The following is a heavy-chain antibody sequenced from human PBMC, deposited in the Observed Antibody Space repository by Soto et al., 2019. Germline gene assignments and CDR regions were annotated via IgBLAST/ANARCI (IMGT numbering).Heavy chain of an antibody. J-gene: IGHJ3*02. V-gene: IGHV1-69*13. Sequence: SVKVSCKASGGTFSSYAISWVRQAPGQGLEWMGGIIPIFGTANYAQKFQGRVTITADESTSTAYMELSSLRSEDTAVYYCARVLSYGYDAFDIWRQGTMVTVSS. D-gene: IGHD5-18*01. CDR1: GGTFSSYA. CDR2: IIPIFGTA. CDR3: ARVLSYGYDAFDI.